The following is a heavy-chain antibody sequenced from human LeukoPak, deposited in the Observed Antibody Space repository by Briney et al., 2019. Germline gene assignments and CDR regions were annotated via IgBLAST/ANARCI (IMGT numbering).Heavy chain of an antibody. V-gene: IGHV3-7*01. D-gene: IGHD1-26*01. CDR2: INQGGSEQ. J-gene: IGHJ5*02. Sequence: PVGSLRLSRAASGFTFSDYWMSWVRQAPGKGLEWVANINQGGSEQFYVDSLKGRFTISRDNAKNSLFLQMNGLTVEDTAVYYCAATNWFDPWGQGTLVTVSS. CDR1: GFTFSDYW. CDR3: AATNWFDP.